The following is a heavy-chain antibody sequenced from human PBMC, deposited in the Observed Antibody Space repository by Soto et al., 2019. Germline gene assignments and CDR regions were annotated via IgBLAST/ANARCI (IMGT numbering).Heavy chain of an antibody. CDR1: GGSISSSNW. CDR2: IYHSGNT. V-gene: IGHV4-4*02. J-gene: IGHJ4*02. Sequence: QVQLQESGPGLVKPSGTLSLTCAVSGGSISSSNWWSWVRQPPGKGLEWIGEIYHSGNTNYNPSPKSRGTVAVDQARTQFSLKLSSVTAADTAVYYCARRWGEGRVDYWGQGTLVTVSS. CDR3: ARRWGEGRVDY. D-gene: IGHD3-10*01.